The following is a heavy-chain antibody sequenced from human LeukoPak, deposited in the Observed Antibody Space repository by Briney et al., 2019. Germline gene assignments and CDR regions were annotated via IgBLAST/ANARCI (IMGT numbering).Heavy chain of an antibody. CDR3: ARADGSGSFYGMDV. V-gene: IGHV3-30-3*01. CDR2: ISFDGSNK. CDR1: GFTFSSYW. D-gene: IGHD3-10*01. J-gene: IGHJ6*02. Sequence: PGGSLRLSCAASGFTFSSYWMSWVRQAPGKGLEWVAVISFDGSNKYYADSVKGRFTISRDNSKNMLYLQMNSLRAEDTAVYYCARADGSGSFYGMDVWGQGTTVTVSS.